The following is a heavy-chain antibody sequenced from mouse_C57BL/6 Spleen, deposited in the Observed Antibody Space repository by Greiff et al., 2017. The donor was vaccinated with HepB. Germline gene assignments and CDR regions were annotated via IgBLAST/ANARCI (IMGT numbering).Heavy chain of an antibody. Sequence: QVQLKESGAELVRPGASVTLSCKASGYTFTAYEMHWVKQTPVHGLEWIGAIDPETGGTAYNQKFKGKAILTADKSSSTAYMELRSLTSEDSAVYYCTPAYDYDEEFAYWGQGTLVTVSA. CDR3: TPAYDYDEEFAY. CDR2: IDPETGGT. D-gene: IGHD2-4*01. J-gene: IGHJ3*01. V-gene: IGHV1-15*01. CDR1: GYTFTAYE.